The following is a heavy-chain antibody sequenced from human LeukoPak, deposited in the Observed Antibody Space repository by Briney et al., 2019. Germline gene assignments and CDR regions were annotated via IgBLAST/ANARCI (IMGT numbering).Heavy chain of an antibody. D-gene: IGHD3-10*01. V-gene: IGHV3-7*01. CDR2: IKQDGSEK. J-gene: IGHJ4*02. CDR1: GFSFSSYW. Sequence: GGSLRLSCEASGFSFSSYWMSWVRQAPGKGLEWVANIKQDGSEKYYVDSVKGRFTISRDNAKNSLYLQMNSLRAEDTAVYYCARDLIGTFDCWGQVTLVTVSS. CDR3: ARDLIGTFDC.